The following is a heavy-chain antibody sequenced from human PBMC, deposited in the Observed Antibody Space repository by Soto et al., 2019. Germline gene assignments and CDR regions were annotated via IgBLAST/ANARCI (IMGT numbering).Heavy chain of an antibody. CDR1: GDSISSGGYY. J-gene: IGHJ4*02. D-gene: IGHD3-22*01. Sequence: QVQLQESGPGLVKPSQTLSLTCTVSGDSISSGGYYWSWIRQHPGKGLEWIGYIYYSGTTYYHPSLESRVSISADTAENQFSLEVTSVTVADTAVYYCACTYYTGSIGPFDYGVQGTLVMVSS. CDR3: ACTYYTGSIGPFDY. CDR2: IYYSGTT. V-gene: IGHV4-31*03.